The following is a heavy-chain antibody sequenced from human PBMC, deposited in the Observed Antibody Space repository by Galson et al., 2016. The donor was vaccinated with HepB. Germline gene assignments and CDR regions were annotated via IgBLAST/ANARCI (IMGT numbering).Heavy chain of an antibody. CDR2: ISYDESNK. CDR1: GFTFSSYA. Sequence: SLRLSCAASGFTFSSYALYWVRQAPGKGLEWVAFISYDESNKFHADSVKGRFTISRDKSKNTLYLQMDSLTTEETAVYYCARDGADCRNTSCQRYCYHKNGVDVWGQGTTVTVSS. J-gene: IGHJ6*02. D-gene: IGHD2-2*01. CDR3: ARDGADCRNTSCQRYCYHKNGVDV. V-gene: IGHV3-30-3*01.